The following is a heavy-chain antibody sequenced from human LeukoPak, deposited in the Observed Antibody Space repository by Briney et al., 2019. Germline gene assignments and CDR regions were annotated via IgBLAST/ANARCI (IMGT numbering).Heavy chain of an antibody. V-gene: IGHV1-2*02. CDR3: ARGRYCSDGNCHHNWFDH. CDR1: GYTFTDYY. J-gene: IGHJ5*02. D-gene: IGHD2-15*01. Sequence: ASVTVSCKASGYTFTDYYMHWVRQAPGQGREWMGWINPNSGGTDYAQKFQGRVTMTRDTSINTAYMEVISLRPDDTAVYYCARGRYCSDGNCHHNWFDHWGQGTLVIVSS. CDR2: INPNSGGT.